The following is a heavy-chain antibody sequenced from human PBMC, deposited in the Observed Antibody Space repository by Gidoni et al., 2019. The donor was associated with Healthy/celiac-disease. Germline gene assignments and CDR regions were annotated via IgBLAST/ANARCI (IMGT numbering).Heavy chain of an antibody. J-gene: IGHJ6*02. Sequence: QVQLQQWGTGLLKPSETLSLTCAVSGGYFSGYSWSWIRQPPGKGLEWLGEINHSGSTNYNPSLQSRVTISVDTSKNQFSLKLSSVTAADTAVYYCARGNGYSRSWYRYYGMDVWGQGTTVTVSS. CDR3: ARGNGYSRSWYRYYGMDV. CDR2: INHSGST. CDR1: GGYFSGYS. D-gene: IGHD6-13*01. V-gene: IGHV4-34*01.